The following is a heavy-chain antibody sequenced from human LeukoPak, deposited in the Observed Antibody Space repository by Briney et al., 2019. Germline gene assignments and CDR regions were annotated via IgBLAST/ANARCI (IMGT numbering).Heavy chain of an antibody. CDR1: GFTFSDYY. J-gene: IGHJ4*02. Sequence: GGSPRLSCAASGFTFSDYYMSWIRQAPGKGLEWVSYISSSSSYTNYADSVKGRFTISRDNAKNSLCLQMNSLRAEDTAVYYCARVRGTSREDYWGQGTLVTVSS. V-gene: IGHV3-11*06. CDR2: ISSSSSYT. D-gene: IGHD2-2*01. CDR3: ARVRGTSREDY.